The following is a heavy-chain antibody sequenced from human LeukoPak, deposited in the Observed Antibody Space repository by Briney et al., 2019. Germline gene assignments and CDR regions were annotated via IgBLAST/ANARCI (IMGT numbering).Heavy chain of an antibody. CDR1: GYTFTIYY. J-gene: IGHJ4*02. V-gene: IGHV1-69*02. D-gene: IGHD3-3*01. CDR3: ATTRYDFWSGYYSSYSGIDY. Sequence: GASVKVSCKASGYTFTIYYIHWVRQAPGQGLEWMGRIIPILGIANYAQKFQGRVTITADKSTCTAYMELSSLRSEDTAVYYCATTRYDFWSGYYSSYSGIDYWGQGTLVTVSS. CDR2: IIPILGIA.